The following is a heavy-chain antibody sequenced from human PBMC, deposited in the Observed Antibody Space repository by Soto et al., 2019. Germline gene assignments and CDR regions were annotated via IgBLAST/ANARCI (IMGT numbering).Heavy chain of an antibody. J-gene: IGHJ4*02. V-gene: IGHV3-23*01. CDR2: ISGSGGST. D-gene: IGHD2-15*01. CDR1: GFTFSTYA. CDR3: AKAAVVAGHRRTYYFDY. Sequence: PGGSLRLSCAASGFTFSTYAMSCVRQAPGKGLERVSAISGSGGSTYYGDSVKGRFTISRDNSKSTLYLQLNSLRAEDTAVYYCAKAAVVAGHRRTYYFDYWGQGTVVTVSS.